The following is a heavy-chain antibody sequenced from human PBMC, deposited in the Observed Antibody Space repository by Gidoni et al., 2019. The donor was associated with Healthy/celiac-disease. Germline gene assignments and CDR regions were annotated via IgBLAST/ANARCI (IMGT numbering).Heavy chain of an antibody. Sequence: QVQLVQSGAEVKKPGASVKVSCKASGYTCTSYGISWVRQAPGQGLEWMGWISAYNGNTNYAQKLQGRVTMTTDTSTSTAYMELRSLRSDDTAVYYCARDRRDFWSGYQRTIDYYYGMDVWGQGTTVTVSS. V-gene: IGHV1-18*01. D-gene: IGHD3-3*01. CDR1: GYTCTSYG. CDR2: ISAYNGNT. J-gene: IGHJ6*02. CDR3: ARDRRDFWSGYQRTIDYYYGMDV.